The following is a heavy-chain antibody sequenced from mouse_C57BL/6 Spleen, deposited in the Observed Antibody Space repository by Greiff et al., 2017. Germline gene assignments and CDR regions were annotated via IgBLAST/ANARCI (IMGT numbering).Heavy chain of an antibody. Sequence: EVHLVESGGGLVKPGGSLKLSCAASGFSFSSDTMSWVRQTPEKRLEWVATISGCGGNTYYPDSVKGRFTISRDNAKNTLYLHMSSLRSEDTALYYCERQEGSSAIGYWGKGTTLTVAS. CDR1: GFSFSSDT. V-gene: IGHV5-9*01. D-gene: IGHD1-1*01. CDR3: ERQEGSSAIGY. CDR2: ISGCGGNT. J-gene: IGHJ2*01.